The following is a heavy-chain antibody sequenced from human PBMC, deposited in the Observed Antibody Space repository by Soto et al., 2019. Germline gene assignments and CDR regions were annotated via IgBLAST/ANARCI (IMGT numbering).Heavy chain of an antibody. CDR2: IDYSGST. Sequence: QVQLQESGPGLVKPSQTLSLTCTVSGGSISSGGYYWSWIRQHPGKGLEWIGYIDYSGSTYYNPPLKGGVTIAVVTSKKKLSLKLSSVAAADTAVYYCARDGKYSSSNAFDPWGQGTLVTVSS. D-gene: IGHD6-6*01. J-gene: IGHJ5*02. CDR1: GGSISSGGYY. CDR3: ARDGKYSSSNAFDP. V-gene: IGHV4-31*03.